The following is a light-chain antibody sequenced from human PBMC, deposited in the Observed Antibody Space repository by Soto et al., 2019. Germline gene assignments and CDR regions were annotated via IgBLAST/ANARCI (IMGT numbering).Light chain of an antibody. CDR2: EVS. Sequence: QSALTQPASVSGSPGQSITISCTGTSNDVGGYNYVSWYQQHPGKAPKLIIYEVSNRPSGVSYRFSGSKSGNTASLTISGLQAEDEAVYYCSSFTSSGTSVFGTGTKLTVL. V-gene: IGLV2-14*01. CDR1: SNDVGGYNY. CDR3: SSFTSSGTSV. J-gene: IGLJ1*01.